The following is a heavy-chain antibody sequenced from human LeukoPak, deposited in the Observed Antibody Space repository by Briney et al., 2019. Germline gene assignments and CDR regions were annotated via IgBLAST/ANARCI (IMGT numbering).Heavy chain of an antibody. Sequence: SVKVSCKASGGTFNNYTIIWVRQAAGQGLEWMGGIIPIFGTANYAQKFQGKVTITADKSTSTAYMEVSSLRSEDTAVYYCARTYCGGDCYSSRGWFDPWGQGTLVTVSS. CDR3: ARTYCGGDCYSSRGWFDP. CDR1: GGTFNNYT. V-gene: IGHV1-69*06. J-gene: IGHJ5*02. CDR2: IIPIFGTA. D-gene: IGHD2-21*02.